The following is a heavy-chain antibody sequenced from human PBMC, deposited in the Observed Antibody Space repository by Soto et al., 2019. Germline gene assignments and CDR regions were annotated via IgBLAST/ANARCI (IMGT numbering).Heavy chain of an antibody. CDR2: TYYRSNWRH. D-gene: IGHD6-19*01. V-gene: IGHV6-1*01. Sequence: PSQTLSLPCAISGDSVSSNTAALNWIMSSPSRGLEWLGRTYYRSNWRHDYAVSVKSRITVNPDTSKNHFSLQLNSVTPDDTAVYYCARGVAGSGFDLWGQGTLVTVSS. CDR3: ARGVAGSGFDL. CDR1: GDSVSSNTAA. J-gene: IGHJ4*02.